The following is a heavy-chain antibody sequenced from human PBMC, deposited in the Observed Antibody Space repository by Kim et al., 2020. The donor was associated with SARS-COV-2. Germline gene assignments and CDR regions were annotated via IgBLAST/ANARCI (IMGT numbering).Heavy chain of an antibody. CDR2: ISSGGTYI. D-gene: IGHD3-10*01. CDR1: GFTFSDYT. V-gene: IGHV3-21*01. CDR3: ARDRYGSPHAFDI. J-gene: IGHJ3*02. Sequence: GGSLRLSCAASGFTFSDYTMNWVRQAPGKGLEWVSSISSGGTYIYCADSLKGRFTISRDNAKNSLYLQMNSLRAEDTAVYYCARDRYGSPHAFDIWGQGTMVTVSS.